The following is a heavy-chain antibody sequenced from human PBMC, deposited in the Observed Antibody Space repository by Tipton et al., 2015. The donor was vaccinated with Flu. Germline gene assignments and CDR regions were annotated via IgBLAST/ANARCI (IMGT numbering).Heavy chain of an antibody. CDR3: ARVSPGVESWFDP. Sequence: TLSLTCTVSGGSLSSYYWSWIRQPPGKGLEWIGSIFHSGSTYYNPSLKSRVTISVDTSKNQFSLKLISVTAADTAVYYCARVSPGVESWFDPWGQGTLVTVSS. J-gene: IGHJ5*02. CDR1: GGSLSSYY. CDR2: IFHSGST. V-gene: IGHV4-59*12. D-gene: IGHD3-3*01.